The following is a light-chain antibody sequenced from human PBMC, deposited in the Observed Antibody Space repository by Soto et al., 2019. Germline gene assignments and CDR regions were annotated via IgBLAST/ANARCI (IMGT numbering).Light chain of an antibody. CDR3: SSYTSSRTWV. J-gene: IGLJ3*02. CDR1: SSDGGTYNY. CDR2: EVT. V-gene: IGLV2-14*01. Sequence: QSALTQPASVSGSPGQSITISCTGTSSDGGTYNYVSWYQQHPGKAPKLMIYEVTNRPSGVSKRFSGSKSGNAASLTISGLQAEDEADYYCSSYTSSRTWVFGGGTNLTVL.